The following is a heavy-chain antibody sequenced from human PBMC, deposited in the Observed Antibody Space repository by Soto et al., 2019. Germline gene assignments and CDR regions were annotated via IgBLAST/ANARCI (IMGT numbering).Heavy chain of an antibody. CDR3: ARDYCSSTSCHYYYYYGMDV. CDR2: MNPNSGNT. Sequence: QVQLVQSGAEVKTPGASVKVSCKASGYTFTSYDINWVRQATGQGLEWMGWMNPNSGNTGYAQKFQGRVTMPRNTSISTAYMERSSLRSEDTAVNYCARDYCSSTSCHYYYYYGMDVWGQGTTVTVSS. D-gene: IGHD2-2*01. V-gene: IGHV1-8*01. CDR1: GYTFTSYD. J-gene: IGHJ6*02.